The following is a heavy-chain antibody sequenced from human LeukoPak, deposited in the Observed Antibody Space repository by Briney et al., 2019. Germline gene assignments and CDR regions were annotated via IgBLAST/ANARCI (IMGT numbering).Heavy chain of an antibody. CDR1: GGSISSYY. CDR2: IYHSGST. CDR3: ARSDYYGSGHDAFDI. V-gene: IGHV4-59*01. J-gene: IGHJ3*02. Sequence: PSETLSLTCTVSGGSISSYYWSWIRQPPGKGLEWIGYIYHSGSTIYNPSLKSRVTISVDTSKNQFSLKLSSVTAADTAVYYCARSDYYGSGHDAFDIWGQGTMVTVSS. D-gene: IGHD3-10*01.